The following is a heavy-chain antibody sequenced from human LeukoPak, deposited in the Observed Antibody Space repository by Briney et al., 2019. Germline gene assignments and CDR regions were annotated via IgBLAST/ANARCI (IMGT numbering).Heavy chain of an antibody. J-gene: IGHJ6*03. CDR2: IRFDATIK. Sequence: QTGGSLRLSCAASGFSFSDYGIHWVRQAPGKGLEWAAFIRFDATIKYYADSVKGRFTISRDNSKNTVYFQMNSLRPEDTAVYYCARADYYFFMDVWGKGTTVTVSS. V-gene: IGHV3-30*02. CDR1: GFSFSDYG. CDR3: ARADYYFFMDV. D-gene: IGHD6-19*01.